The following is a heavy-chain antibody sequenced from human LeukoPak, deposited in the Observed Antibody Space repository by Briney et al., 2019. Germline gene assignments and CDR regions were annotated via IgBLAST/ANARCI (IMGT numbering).Heavy chain of an antibody. CDR1: GFTFSSYT. J-gene: IGHJ4*02. V-gene: IGHV3-30*04. Sequence: GRSLRLSCAASGFTFSSYTMHWVRQAPGKGLEWVAVISYDGSNKYYADSVKGRFTISRDNSKNTLYLQMNSLRAEDTAVYYCARVPRGYYFDYWGQGTLVTVSS. CDR3: ARVPRGYYFDY. CDR2: ISYDGSNK.